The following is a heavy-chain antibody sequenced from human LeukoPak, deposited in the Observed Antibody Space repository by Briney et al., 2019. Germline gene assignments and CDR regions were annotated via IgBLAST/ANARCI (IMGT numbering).Heavy chain of an antibody. V-gene: IGHV4-31*03. J-gene: IGHJ5*02. CDR3: ARDERGAYSSSWYWFDP. D-gene: IGHD6-13*01. Sequence: SETLSLTCTVSGGSISSGGYYWSWIRQHPGKGLEWIGYIYYSGSTYYNPSLKSRVTISVDTSKNQFSLKLSSVTAADTAVYYCARDERGAYSSSWYWFDPWGQGTLVTVSS. CDR1: GGSISSGGYY. CDR2: IYYSGST.